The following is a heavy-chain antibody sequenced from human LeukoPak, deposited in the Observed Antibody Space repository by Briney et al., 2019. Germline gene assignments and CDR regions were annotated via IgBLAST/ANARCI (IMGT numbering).Heavy chain of an antibody. CDR3: GGVFDF. D-gene: IGHD2-8*01. Sequence: PGGSLRLSWAASGFTFSNSWTHWVRQAPGKGLMWVSGIKDDGTTTFYADSVKGRFSISIDSAKNTLYLQMNSLTVDDSGVYYCGGVFDFWGQGALVTVS. CDR2: IKDDGTTT. CDR1: GFTFSNSW. J-gene: IGHJ4*02. V-gene: IGHV3-74*01.